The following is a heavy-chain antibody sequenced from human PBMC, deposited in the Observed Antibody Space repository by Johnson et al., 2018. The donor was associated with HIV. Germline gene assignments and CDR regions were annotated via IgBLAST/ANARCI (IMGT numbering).Heavy chain of an antibody. D-gene: IGHD3-9*01. CDR3: VKGFRRYLKFGGGLLDAFDL. CDR2: ISSSGSTI. J-gene: IGHJ3*01. CDR1: GFSFSDYY. Sequence: QVQLVESGGGLVKPGGSLRLSCAASGFSFSDYYMTWIRQAPGKGLEWVSYISSSGSTIYYADSVKGRFTISRDNAKNSLYLQMNTLRPEDTAFYHCVKGFRRYLKFGGGLLDAFDLWGQGTMVTVTS. V-gene: IGHV3-11*01.